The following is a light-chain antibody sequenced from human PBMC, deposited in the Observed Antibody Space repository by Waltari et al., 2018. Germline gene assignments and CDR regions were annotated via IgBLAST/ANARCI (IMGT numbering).Light chain of an antibody. CDR1: PSILYSSNKKNS. CDR2: WAS. J-gene: IGKJ2*01. V-gene: IGKV4-1*01. Sequence: DIVMTQSPDSLAVSLGERATINCKSSPSILYSSNKKNSLAWYQQKPGQPPKLLIYWASTRESGVPDRFSGSGSGTDFTLTITSLQAEDVAVYYCQQYYGAPYTFGQGTKLEIK. CDR3: QQYYGAPYT.